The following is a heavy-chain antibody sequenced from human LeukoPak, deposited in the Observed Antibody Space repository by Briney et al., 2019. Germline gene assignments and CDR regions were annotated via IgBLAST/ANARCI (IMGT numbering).Heavy chain of an antibody. V-gene: IGHV7-4-1*02. D-gene: IGHD5-18*01. J-gene: IGHJ3*02. CDR3: ARDIAINGYDAFDI. CDR1: GYTFTSYT. CDR2: INMNTGNP. Sequence: ASVKVSCKASGYTFTSYTMNWVRQAPGQGLEWMGLINMNTGNPTYAQGTTGRFVFSLDTSVSTTYLQISSLKAEDIAVYYCARDIAINGYDAFDIWGQGTMVTVSS.